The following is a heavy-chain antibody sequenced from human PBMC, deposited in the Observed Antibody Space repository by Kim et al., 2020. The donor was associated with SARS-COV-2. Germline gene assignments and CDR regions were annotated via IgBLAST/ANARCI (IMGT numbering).Heavy chain of an antibody. CDR1: GGSVSSGSYY. V-gene: IGHV4-61*01. D-gene: IGHD3-9*01. CDR3: ARDRPSFARYFDWLSDPRINWFDP. Sequence: SETLSLTCTVSGGSVSSGSYYWSWIRQPPGKGLEWIGYIYYSGSTNYNPSLKSRVTISVDTSKNQFSLKLSSVTAADTAVYYCARDRPSFARYFDWLSDPRINWFDPWGQGTLVTVSS. CDR2: IYYSGST. J-gene: IGHJ5*02.